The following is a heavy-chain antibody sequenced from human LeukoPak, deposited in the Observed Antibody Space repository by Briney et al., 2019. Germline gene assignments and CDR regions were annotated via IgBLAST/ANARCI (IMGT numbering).Heavy chain of an antibody. D-gene: IGHD2/OR15-2a*01. Sequence: ASVKVSCKASGYTFTSYDINWVRQATGQGLEWMGWINPNSGGTNYAQKFQGRVTMTRDTSISTAYMELSRLRSDDTAVYYCARAGAVTTFALDSYYYYMDVWGKGTTVTVSS. CDR3: ARAGAVTTFALDSYYYYMDV. CDR2: INPNSGGT. CDR1: GYTFTSYD. J-gene: IGHJ6*03. V-gene: IGHV1-2*02.